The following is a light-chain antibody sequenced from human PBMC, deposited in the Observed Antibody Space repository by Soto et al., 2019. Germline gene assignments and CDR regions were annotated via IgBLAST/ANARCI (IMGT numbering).Light chain of an antibody. J-gene: IGLJ1*01. CDR1: SSDVGSYYP. CDR3: CSYAGDTTFFV. V-gene: IGLV2-23*02. Sequence: QSALTQPASMSGSPGQSITISCTGTSSDVGSYYPVSWFQQHPGKAPKLIIYEVNKRPSGVSDRFSGSKSGNTASLTISGLQAADEAEYYCCSYAGDTTFFVFGTGTSSPS. CDR2: EVN.